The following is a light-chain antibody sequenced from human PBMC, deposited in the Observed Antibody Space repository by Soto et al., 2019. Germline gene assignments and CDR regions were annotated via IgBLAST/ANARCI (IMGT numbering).Light chain of an antibody. V-gene: IGLV2-14*01. J-gene: IGLJ2*01. CDR1: SSDVGGYNY. CDR3: SSYTSSSTLVV. Sequence: QSALTQPASVSGSPGQSVTISCTGTSSDVGGYNYVSWYQQHPGKAPKLMIYDVSDRPSGVSNRFSGSKSANTASLTISGLQAEDEADYYCSSYTSSSTLVVFGGGTKL. CDR2: DVS.